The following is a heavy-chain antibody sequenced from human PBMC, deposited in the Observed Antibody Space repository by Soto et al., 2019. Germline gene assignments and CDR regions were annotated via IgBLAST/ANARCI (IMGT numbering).Heavy chain of an antibody. CDR3: ARDSYDFWSGYYTGKQAFYPYYYYSYMDV. Sequence: PEETLSLTCTVSGGSISSYYWSWIRQPPGEGLGWVGYIYYSGSTNYNPSLKSRVTISVDTSKNQFSLKLSSVTAADTAVYYCARDSYDFWSGYYTGKQAFYPYYYYSYMDVWGKGTTVTVSS. D-gene: IGHD3-3*01. CDR2: IYYSGST. V-gene: IGHV4-59*01. J-gene: IGHJ6*03. CDR1: GGSISSYY.